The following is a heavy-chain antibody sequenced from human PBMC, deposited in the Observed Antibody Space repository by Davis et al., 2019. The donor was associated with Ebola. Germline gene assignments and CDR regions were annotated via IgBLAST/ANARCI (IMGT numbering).Heavy chain of an antibody. CDR1: GFTFSSYA. CDR3: ARGVYWFDP. V-gene: IGHV3-23*01. Sequence: GESLKISCAASGFTFSSYAMSWVRQAPGKGLEWVSAISGSGGSTYYADSVKGRFTISRDNSKNTLYLQMNSLRAEDTAVYYCARGVYWFDPWGQGTLVTVSS. D-gene: IGHD6-13*01. CDR2: ISGSGGST. J-gene: IGHJ5*02.